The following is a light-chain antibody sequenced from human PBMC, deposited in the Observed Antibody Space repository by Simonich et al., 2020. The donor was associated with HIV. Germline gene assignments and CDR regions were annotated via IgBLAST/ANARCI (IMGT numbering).Light chain of an antibody. V-gene: IGKV4-1*01. CDR2: WAS. Sequence: DIVMTQSPDSLAVSLGERATINCKSSQSVLYSSNNKNYLPWYQQKPGQPPKLLIYWASTRESGVPDRFSGSGSGTEFTLTISSMQSEDFAVYYCQQYNNWPRTFGQGTKVEIK. CDR3: QQYNNWPRT. J-gene: IGKJ1*01. CDR1: QSVLYSSNNKNY.